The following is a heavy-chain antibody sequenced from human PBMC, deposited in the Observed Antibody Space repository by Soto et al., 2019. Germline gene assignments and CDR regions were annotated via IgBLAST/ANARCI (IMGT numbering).Heavy chain of an antibody. D-gene: IGHD4-17*01. Sequence: QLQLQESGPGLVKPSETLSLTCTVSGGSISSSSNYWGWIRQPPGKGLEWIGSIYYSGSTFYNPSLKSRVTISVDTSKNQFSLKLRSVTAADTAVYYCARHGPVYGTPQASGMDVWGQGTTVTVSS. J-gene: IGHJ6*02. CDR3: ARHGPVYGTPQASGMDV. CDR2: IYYSGST. CDR1: GGSISSSSNY. V-gene: IGHV4-39*01.